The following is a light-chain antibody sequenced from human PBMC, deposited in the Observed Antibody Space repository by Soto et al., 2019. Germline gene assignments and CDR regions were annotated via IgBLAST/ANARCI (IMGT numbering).Light chain of an antibody. CDR1: QSVSSNS. CDR2: SAS. J-gene: IGKJ1*01. CDR3: QQYSSAPPGT. Sequence: EIVLTQSPGTLSLSPGERATLSCRASQSVSSNSLAWYQQKPVQPHRLLYYSASRWATGIPDRFSGSGSGTDFTLTISRLESEEFAVYYCQQYSSAPPGTFGQGNKVEIK. V-gene: IGKV3-20*01.